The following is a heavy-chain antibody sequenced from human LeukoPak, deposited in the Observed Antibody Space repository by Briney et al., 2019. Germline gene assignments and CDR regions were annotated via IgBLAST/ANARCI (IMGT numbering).Heavy chain of an antibody. CDR3: ASGRGYSYGYGPPDHLY. D-gene: IGHD5-18*01. Sequence: GGSLRLSCAASGFTFSSYGMHWVRQAPGKGLEWVSSISSSSSYIYYADSVKGRFTISRDNAKNSLYLQMNSLRAEDTAVYYCASGRGYSYGYGPPDHLYWGQGTLVTVSS. CDR2: ISSSSSYI. CDR1: GFTFSSYG. V-gene: IGHV3-21*01. J-gene: IGHJ4*02.